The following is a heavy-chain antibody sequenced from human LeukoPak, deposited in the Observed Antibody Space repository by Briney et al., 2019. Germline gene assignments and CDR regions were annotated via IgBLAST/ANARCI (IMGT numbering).Heavy chain of an antibody. Sequence: GSLRLSCAVSGFTVSSNYMSWVLQAPGKGLEWVSVLYNGGNTYYADSVKGRFTVSRDNAKNSLYLQMNSLRAEDTAVYYCARAWDYWGQGTLVTVSS. CDR2: LYNGGNT. CDR1: GFTVSSNY. CDR3: ARAWDY. J-gene: IGHJ4*02. V-gene: IGHV3-53*01.